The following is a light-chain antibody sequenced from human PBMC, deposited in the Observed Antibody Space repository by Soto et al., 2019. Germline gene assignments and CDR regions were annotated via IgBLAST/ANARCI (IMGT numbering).Light chain of an antibody. V-gene: IGLV2-8*01. CDR3: CSYADNTDYV. Sequence: QSVLTQPPSASGSLGQSVTISCTGTSSDVGAYNYVSWYQQHPGKAPKLMIYEVTRRPSGVPDRFSGSKSGNTASLNVSGLQAEDEADYYCCSYADNTDYVFGTGTEVTVL. CDR2: EVT. J-gene: IGLJ1*01. CDR1: SSDVGAYNY.